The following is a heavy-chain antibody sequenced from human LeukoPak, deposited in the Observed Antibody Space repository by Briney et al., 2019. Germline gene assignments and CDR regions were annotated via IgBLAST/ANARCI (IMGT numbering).Heavy chain of an antibody. CDR3: AREGEGYSFDY. D-gene: IGHD5-18*01. CDR2: IYYSGST. CDR1: GGSISSGDYY. V-gene: IGHV4-30-4*01. Sequence: SETLSLSCTVSGGSISSGDYYWSWIRQPPGKGLEWIGYIYYSGSTYYNPSLKSRVTISVDTSKNQFSLKLSSVTAADTAVYYCAREGEGYSFDYWGQGTLVTVSS. J-gene: IGHJ4*02.